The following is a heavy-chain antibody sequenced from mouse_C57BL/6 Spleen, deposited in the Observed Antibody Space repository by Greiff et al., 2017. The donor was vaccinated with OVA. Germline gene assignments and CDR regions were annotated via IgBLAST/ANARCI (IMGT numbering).Heavy chain of an antibody. D-gene: IGHD1-1*01. Sequence: QVQLKESGAELMKPGASVKLSCKATGYTFTGYWIEWVKQRPGHGLEWIGEILPGSGGTNYNEKFKGKATFTADTSSNTAYMQLSSLTTEDSAIYYCARRNYGSSYGFAYWGQGTLVTVSA. J-gene: IGHJ3*01. V-gene: IGHV1-9*01. CDR3: ARRNYGSSYGFAY. CDR1: GYTFTGYW. CDR2: ILPGSGGT.